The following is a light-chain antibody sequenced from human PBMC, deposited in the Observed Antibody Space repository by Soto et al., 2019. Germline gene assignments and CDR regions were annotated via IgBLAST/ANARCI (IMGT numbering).Light chain of an antibody. V-gene: IGLV2-23*02. J-gene: IGLJ2*01. CDR1: SSDVGSYNL. Sequence: QSVLTQPASVSGSPGQSITISCTGTSSDVGSYNLVSWYQQHPGKAPKLIIYEVIKRPSGVSSRFSGSKSGNTASLTISGLQAEDEADYYCCSFARSTNTVIGGGTKLTVL. CDR3: CSFARSTNTV. CDR2: EVI.